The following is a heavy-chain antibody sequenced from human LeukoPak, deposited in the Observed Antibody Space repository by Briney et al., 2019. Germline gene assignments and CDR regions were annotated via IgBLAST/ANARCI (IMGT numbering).Heavy chain of an antibody. V-gene: IGHV3-11*04. J-gene: IGHJ4*02. CDR3: ASVGLTYAGDY. CDR2: ISGSGGST. CDR1: GFTFSDYY. D-gene: IGHD3-9*01. Sequence: GGSLRLSCAASGFTFSDYYMSWIRQAPGKGLEWVSAISGSGGSTYYADSVKGRFTISRDNAKNSPYLQMNSLRAEDTAVYYCASVGLTYAGDYWGQGTLVTVSS.